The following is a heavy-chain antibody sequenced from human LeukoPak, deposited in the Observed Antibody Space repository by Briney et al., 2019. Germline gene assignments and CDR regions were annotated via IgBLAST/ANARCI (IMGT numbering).Heavy chain of an antibody. J-gene: IGHJ6*02. V-gene: IGHV1-2*04. Sequence: ASVTVSCKASGYTFTGYYMHWVRQAPGQGLEWMGWINPNSGGTNYAQKFQGWVTMTRDTSISTAYMELSSLRSEDTAVYYCARDSPFWSGSHRDYGMDVWGQGTTVTVSS. CDR1: GYTFTGYY. CDR2: INPNSGGT. D-gene: IGHD3-3*01. CDR3: ARDSPFWSGSHRDYGMDV.